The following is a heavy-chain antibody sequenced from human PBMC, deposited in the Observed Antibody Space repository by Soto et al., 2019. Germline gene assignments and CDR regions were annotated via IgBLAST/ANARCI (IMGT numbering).Heavy chain of an antibody. D-gene: IGHD6-19*01. CDR3: AREAGYSSGPTGLYYYYYGMDV. CDR2: INPNSGGT. J-gene: IGHJ6*02. Sequence: ASVKVSCKASGYTFTGYYMHWVRQAPGQGLEWMGWINPNSGGTNYAQKFQGRVTMTRDTSISTAYMELSRLRSDDTAVYYCAREAGYSSGPTGLYYYYYGMDVWGQGTTVTVPS. CDR1: GYTFTGYY. V-gene: IGHV1-2*02.